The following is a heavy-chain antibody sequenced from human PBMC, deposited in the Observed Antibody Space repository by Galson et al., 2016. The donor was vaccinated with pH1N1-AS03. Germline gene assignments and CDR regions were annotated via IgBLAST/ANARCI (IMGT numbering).Heavy chain of an antibody. Sequence: ETLSLTCSVSGDSMDSSSYHWGWIRQPPGKGLEWIGTVYYSGRTYYNPSLNRRVTISVDVSRRHFSLKLKSVSATDTGVYYCARQATPEGWLHHTWFDPWGQGTLVTVSS. CDR1: GDSMDSSSYH. V-gene: IGHV4-39*01. CDR3: ARQATPEGWLHHTWFDP. J-gene: IGHJ5*02. CDR2: VYYSGRT. D-gene: IGHD5-24*01.